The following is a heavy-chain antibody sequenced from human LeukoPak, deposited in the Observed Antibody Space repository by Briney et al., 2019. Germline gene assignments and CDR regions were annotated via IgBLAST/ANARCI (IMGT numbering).Heavy chain of an antibody. D-gene: IGHD5-24*01. CDR1: GGSFSGYY. V-gene: IGHV4-34*01. J-gene: IGHJ4*02. Sequence: KPSETLSLTCAVYGGSFSGYYWSWIRQPPGKGLEWIGEINDSVSTNYNPSLKTRVTISVDTSKTQFYLKLSSVTAADTAVYYCARGLTTAEMATIRGFDYWGQGTLVTVSS. CDR2: INDSVST. CDR3: ARGLTTAEMATIRGFDY.